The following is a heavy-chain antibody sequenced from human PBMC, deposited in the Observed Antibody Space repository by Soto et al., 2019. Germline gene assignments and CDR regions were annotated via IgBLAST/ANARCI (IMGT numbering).Heavy chain of an antibody. Sequence: QVQLVESGGGVVQPGRSLRLSCAASGFTFSSYAMNWVRQAPGKGLEWVAVISYDGSNKYYADSVKGRFTISRDNSKNTLYLQMNGLRAEDTAVYSCARWGTVGIQLWLDYWGQGTRVTVSS. V-gene: IGHV3-30-3*01. D-gene: IGHD5-18*01. CDR3: ARWGTVGIQLWLDY. CDR2: ISYDGSNK. J-gene: IGHJ4*02. CDR1: GFTFSSYA.